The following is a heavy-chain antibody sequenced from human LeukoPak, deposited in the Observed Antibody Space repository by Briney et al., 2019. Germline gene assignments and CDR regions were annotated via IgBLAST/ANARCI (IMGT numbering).Heavy chain of an antibody. Sequence: GGSLRLSCAASGFTFTYYAMNWVRQAPGKGLEWVSAISGSGSDGSTYYADSVKGRFTISRDNSKNTLYLQMNSLRAEDTAVYYCAKDPYYYDSSGYYSAYWGQGTLVTVSS. D-gene: IGHD3-22*01. J-gene: IGHJ4*02. V-gene: IGHV3-23*01. CDR2: ISGSGSDGST. CDR3: AKDPYYYDSSGYYSAY. CDR1: GFTFTYYA.